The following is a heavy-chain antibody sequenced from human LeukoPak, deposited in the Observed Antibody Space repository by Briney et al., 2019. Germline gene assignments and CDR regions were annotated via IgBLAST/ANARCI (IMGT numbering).Heavy chain of an antibody. D-gene: IGHD3-3*01. CDR3: AKTSLSDPSGHYYYMDV. V-gene: IGHV3-64*02. Sequence: GGSLRLSCATSGFTFSDHALHWVRQAPGKGLQYVSAISRNGTRTFYADSVKARFTISRDNSQNTVSLQLNNLRIEDTALYYCAKTSLSDPSGHYYYMDVWGKGTTVTVSS. J-gene: IGHJ6*03. CDR2: ISRNGTRT. CDR1: GFTFSDHA.